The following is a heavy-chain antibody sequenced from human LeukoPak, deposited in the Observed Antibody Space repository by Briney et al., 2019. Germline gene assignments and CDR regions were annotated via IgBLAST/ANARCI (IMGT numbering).Heavy chain of an antibody. V-gene: IGHV3-23*01. CDR3: AKRGASGSSYRGFDY. CDR2: ITSTGVTT. D-gene: IGHD3-10*01. Sequence: GGSLRLSCAASGFTFNTYAMSWVRQAPGKGLEWVSDITSTGVTTYYADSVKGRFTISRDNSKNTLHLQMNSLRTEDTAVYYCAKRGASGSSYRGFDYWGQGALVTVSS. CDR1: GFTFNTYA. J-gene: IGHJ4*02.